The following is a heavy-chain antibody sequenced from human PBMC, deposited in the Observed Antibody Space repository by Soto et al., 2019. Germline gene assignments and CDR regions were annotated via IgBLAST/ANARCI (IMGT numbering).Heavy chain of an antibody. D-gene: IGHD3-22*01. CDR2: IIPIFGTA. V-gene: IGHV1-69*01. CDR1: GGTFSSYA. J-gene: IGHJ4*02. Sequence: QVQLGQSGAEVKKPGSSVKVSCKASGGTFSSYAISWVLQAPGQGREWTGGIIPIFGTANYAQKFQGRVTITADESTSTAYMELSSLRSEDTAVYYCARGADYYDSSGSLYYFDYCAKGTLVNVSA. CDR3: ARGADYYDSSGSLYYFDY.